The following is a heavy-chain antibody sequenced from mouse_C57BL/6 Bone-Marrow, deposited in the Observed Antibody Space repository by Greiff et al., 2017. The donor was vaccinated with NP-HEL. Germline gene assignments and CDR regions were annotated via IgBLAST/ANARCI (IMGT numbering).Heavy chain of an antibody. Sequence: VQLQQSGPELVKPGASVKISCKASGYTFTDYYMNWVKQSHGKSLEWIGDINPNNGGTSYNQKFKGKATLTVDKSSSTAYMELRSLTSEDSAVYYCARGEPYYFEDWGKGTTLTVAS. J-gene: IGHJ2*01. CDR3: ARGEPYYFED. V-gene: IGHV1-26*01. CDR2: INPNNGGT. CDR1: GYTFTDYY.